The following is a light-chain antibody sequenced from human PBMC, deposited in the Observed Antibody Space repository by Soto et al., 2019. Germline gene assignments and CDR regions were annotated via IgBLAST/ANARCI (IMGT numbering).Light chain of an antibody. CDR1: RSDVGAYNS. J-gene: IGLJ2*01. Sequence: QSALTQPASVSGSPGQSITISCTGTRSDVGAYNSVSWYQQHPGKVPKLIIYAVSIRPSGVSNRFSGSKSGNTASLAISGLQAEDEADYYCSSYTSNNLLFGGGTKVTVL. CDR2: AVS. V-gene: IGLV2-14*01. CDR3: SSYTSNNLL.